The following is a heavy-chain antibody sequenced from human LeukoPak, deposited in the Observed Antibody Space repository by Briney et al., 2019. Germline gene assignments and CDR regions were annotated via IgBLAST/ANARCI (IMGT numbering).Heavy chain of an antibody. Sequence: GGSLRLSCAASGFAFSYAWMSWVRQAPGMGLEWVGRIKIKADGGTTDYAAPVKGRFIISRDDSKNTLYLQMNSLKTEDTAVYYCTTDRGASNWNDQGHFDFWGQGTLVTVSS. D-gene: IGHD1-20*01. CDR1: GFAFSYAW. CDR2: IKIKADGGTT. CDR3: TTDRGASNWNDQGHFDF. J-gene: IGHJ4*02. V-gene: IGHV3-15*01.